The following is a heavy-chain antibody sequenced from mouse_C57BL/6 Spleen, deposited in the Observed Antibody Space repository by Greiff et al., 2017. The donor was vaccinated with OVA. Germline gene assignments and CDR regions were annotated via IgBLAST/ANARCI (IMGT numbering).Heavy chain of an antibody. D-gene: IGHD2-5*01. CDR1: GYTFTDYE. Sequence: VQLQQSGAELVRPGASVTLSCKASGYTFTDYEMHWVKQTPVHGLEWIGAIDPETGGTAYNQKFKGKAILTADKSSSTAYMELRSLTSEDSAVNYCTRSYYSNSHFDYWGQGTTLTVSS. J-gene: IGHJ2*01. CDR3: TRSYYSNSHFDY. CDR2: IDPETGGT. V-gene: IGHV1-15*01.